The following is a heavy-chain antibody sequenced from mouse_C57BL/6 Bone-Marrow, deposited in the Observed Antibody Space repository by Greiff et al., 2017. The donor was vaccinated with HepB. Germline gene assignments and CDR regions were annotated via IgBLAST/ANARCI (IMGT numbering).Heavy chain of an antibody. D-gene: IGHD2-4*01. Sequence: QVQLKESGAELVKPGASVKISCKASGYAFSSYWMNWVKQRPGKGLEWIGQIYPGDGDTNYNGKFKGKATLTADKSSSTAYMQLSSLTSEDSAVYFCANYDYGHAMDYWGQGTSVTVSS. CDR1: GYAFSSYW. V-gene: IGHV1-80*01. CDR3: ANYDYGHAMDY. J-gene: IGHJ4*01. CDR2: IYPGDGDT.